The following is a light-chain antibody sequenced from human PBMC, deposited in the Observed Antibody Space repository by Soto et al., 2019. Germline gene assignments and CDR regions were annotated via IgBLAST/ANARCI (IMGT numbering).Light chain of an antibody. J-gene: IGKJ3*01. CDR1: HDITSF. Sequence: DIQMTQSPSSLSASVGDRVTITCQASHDITSFLNWYQHKPGRAPKLLIYDASILEAGVPTRFSGSGSGTHFTFTISSLQPEDVAPYYCQHCDYLPIFGPGTPVDFK. CDR3: QHCDYLPI. V-gene: IGKV1-33*01. CDR2: DAS.